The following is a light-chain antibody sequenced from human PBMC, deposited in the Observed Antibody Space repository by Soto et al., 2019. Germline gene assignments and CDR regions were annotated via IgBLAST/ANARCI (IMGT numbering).Light chain of an antibody. CDR1: SSDTGGYNY. CDR3: SSYRASSTTHYV. V-gene: IGLV2-14*03. Sequence: QSVLTQPASLSGSPGQSITISCTGTSSDTGGYNYVSWYQQHPGKAPKLIIHDVTNRPSGVSDRFFGSKSGNTASLTISGLQAEDEADYYCSSYRASSTTHYVFGTGTKLTVL. CDR2: DVT. J-gene: IGLJ1*01.